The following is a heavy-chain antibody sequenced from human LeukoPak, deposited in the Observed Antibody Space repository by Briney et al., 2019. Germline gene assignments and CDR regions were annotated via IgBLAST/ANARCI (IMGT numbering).Heavy chain of an antibody. CDR3: AAVVRSGSPFDY. V-gene: IGHV3-11*06. CDR2: ISSTSDYT. Sequence: GGSLRLSCAASGFTFSDYYISWVRQAPGKGLEWVSYISSTSDYTNYADSVKGRFTISRDNAKNTLYLQMTSLRVEDTAVYYCAAVVRSGSPFDYWGQGTLVTVSS. D-gene: IGHD6-19*01. J-gene: IGHJ4*02. CDR1: GFTFSDYY.